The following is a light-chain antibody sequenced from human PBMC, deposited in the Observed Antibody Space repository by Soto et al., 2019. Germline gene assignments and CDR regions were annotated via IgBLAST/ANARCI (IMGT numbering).Light chain of an antibody. J-gene: IGKJ4*01. CDR3: QQRRNWPPVT. Sequence: EIVLTQSPATLSLSPGERDTLSCRASQSSSNYLAWYQQKPGQAPRLLIYDASNRATGIPVRFRGSGYGTDFTLTISSLEPEDFAVYYCQQRRNWPPVTFGGGTRVEI. CDR1: QSSSNY. CDR2: DAS. V-gene: IGKV3-11*01.